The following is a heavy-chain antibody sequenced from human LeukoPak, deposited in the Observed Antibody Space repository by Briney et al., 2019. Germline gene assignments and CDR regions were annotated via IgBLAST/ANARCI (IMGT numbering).Heavy chain of an antibody. J-gene: IGHJ4*01. V-gene: IGHV4-34*01. CDR1: GGSFSGYY. D-gene: IGHD3-16*01. CDR3: ARAYFWVDN. CDR2: INHSGST. Sequence: SETLSLTCAVYGGSFSGYYWSWISQPPGKGLEWIGEINHSGSTNYKPSLKSRVTISVDTSKNQCSLKLSSVTAADTAVYYCARAYFWVDNCGHGNLVTVSS.